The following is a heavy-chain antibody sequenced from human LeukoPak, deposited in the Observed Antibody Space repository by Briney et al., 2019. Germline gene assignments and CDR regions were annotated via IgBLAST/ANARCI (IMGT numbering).Heavy chain of an antibody. CDR1: GFTFSSYW. CDR3: VEDEVLRYLDWSKGPFDI. CDR2: INSDGSST. Sequence: GGSLRVSCAASGFTFSSYWMHWVRQVPGQGLVWVSQINSDGSSTTYAESVKGRFTISRANTRNTLFLQMDCLRAEDTAVYYCVEDEVLRYLDWSKGPFDIWGQGTMVALSS. J-gene: IGHJ3*02. V-gene: IGHV3-74*01. D-gene: IGHD3-9*01.